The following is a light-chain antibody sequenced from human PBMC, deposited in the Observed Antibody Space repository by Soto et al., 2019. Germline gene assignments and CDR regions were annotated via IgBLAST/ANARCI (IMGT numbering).Light chain of an antibody. CDR3: QQYNNWPRT. Sequence: DVVMTPSPDSLAVSLCERAYHNCTSSHSVLSSSDNKNYLAWYLQKPGQPPKLLIYWASTRESGVPDRFSGSGSGTDFTLTISSLQSEDFAVYYCQQYNNWPRTFGQGTKVDIK. J-gene: IGKJ1*01. CDR1: HSVLSSSDNKNY. V-gene: IGKV4-1*01. CDR2: WAS.